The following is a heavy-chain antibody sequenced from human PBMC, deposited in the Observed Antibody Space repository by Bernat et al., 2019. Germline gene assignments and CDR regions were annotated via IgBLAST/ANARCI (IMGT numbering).Heavy chain of an antibody. D-gene: IGHD5-12*01. J-gene: IGHJ4*02. Sequence: QLQLQESGPGLVKPSETLSLTCTVSGGSISSSSYYWGWIRQPPGKGLEWIGSIYYSGSTYYNPSLKSRLTISVDTSKNQFSLKLSSVTAADTAVYYCASEGYSGYDPFDYWGQGTLVTVSS. CDR1: GGSISSSSYY. V-gene: IGHV4-39*01. CDR3: ASEGYSGYDPFDY. CDR2: IYYSGST.